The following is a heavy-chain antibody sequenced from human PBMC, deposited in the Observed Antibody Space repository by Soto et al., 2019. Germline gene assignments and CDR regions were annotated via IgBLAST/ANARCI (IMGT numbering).Heavy chain of an antibody. J-gene: IGHJ4*02. V-gene: IGHV3-66*01. Sequence: EVQLVESGGGLVQPGGSLRLSCAAPGFTVNNNYMSWVRQDPGKGLEWVSIIYSGGSTYYADSVKGRFSTSRDISKNMLFLQMNSLRAEDTAVYYCARGLGTTGYYYGLDFWGQGTLVTVS. CDR3: ARGLGTTGYYYGLDF. CDR1: GFTVNNNY. CDR2: IYSGGST. D-gene: IGHD3-22*01.